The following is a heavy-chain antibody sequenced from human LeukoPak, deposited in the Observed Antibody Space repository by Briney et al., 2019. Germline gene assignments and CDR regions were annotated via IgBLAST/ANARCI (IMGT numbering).Heavy chain of an antibody. Sequence: PGGSLRLSCAASGFTFSSYWMSWVRQAPGKGLEWVANIKQDGSEKYYVDSVKGRFTISRDNAKNSLYLQMNSLRAEDTAVYYCARGSAYYDILTGYYFWGQGTLVTVSS. D-gene: IGHD3-9*01. CDR1: GFTFSSYW. CDR3: ARGSAYYDILTGYYF. V-gene: IGHV3-7*01. CDR2: IKQDGSEK. J-gene: IGHJ4*02.